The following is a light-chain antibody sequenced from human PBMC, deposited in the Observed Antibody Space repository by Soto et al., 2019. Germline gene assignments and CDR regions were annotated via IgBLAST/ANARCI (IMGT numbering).Light chain of an antibody. V-gene: IGLV1-44*01. CDR3: AAWDDSLNGHV. CDR1: SSNIGTSS. CDR2: TTN. J-gene: IGLJ1*01. Sequence: QSELTQPHSASGTPGQRVTIPCSGSSSNIGTSSVHWFQQLPGTAPKLLISTTNQRPSGVPERFSGSKSGTSASLAISGLQSEDEADYYCAAWDDSLNGHVFGTGTKVTVL.